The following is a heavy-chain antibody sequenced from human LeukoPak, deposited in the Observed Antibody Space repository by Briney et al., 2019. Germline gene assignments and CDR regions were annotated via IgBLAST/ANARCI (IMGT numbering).Heavy chain of an antibody. J-gene: IGHJ2*01. CDR2: IYYSGST. V-gene: IGHV4-59*12. D-gene: IGHD7-27*01. CDR3: AREASPGDYWYFDL. CDR1: GGSISSYY. Sequence: PSETLSLTCTVSGGSISSYYWSWIRQPPGKGLEWIGYIYYSGSTNYNPSLKSRVTMSVDTSKNQFSLKLSSVTAADTAVYYCAREASPGDYWYFDLWGRGTLVTVSS.